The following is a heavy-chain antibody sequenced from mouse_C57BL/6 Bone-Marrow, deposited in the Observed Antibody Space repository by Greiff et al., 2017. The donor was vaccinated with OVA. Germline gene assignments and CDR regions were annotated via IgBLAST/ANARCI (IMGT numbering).Heavy chain of an antibody. D-gene: IGHD1-1*01. CDR3: AWDPYWGY. CDR2: ISSGSSTI. J-gene: IGHJ2*01. V-gene: IGHV5-17*01. CDR1: GFTFSDYG. Sequence: EVKLMESGGGLVKPGGSLKLSCAASGFTFSDYGMHWVRQAPEKGLEWVAYISSGSSTIYYADTVKGRFTISRDNAKNTLFLQLTSLRSEDTAIYYCAWDPYWGYWGQGTTLTVSS.